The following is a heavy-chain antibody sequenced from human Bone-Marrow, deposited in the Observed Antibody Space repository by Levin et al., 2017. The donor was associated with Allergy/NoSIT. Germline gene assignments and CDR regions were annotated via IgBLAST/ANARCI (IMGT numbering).Heavy chain of an antibody. CDR1: GFIFHDYA. CDR3: ARDTAGHINYLGFIDF. V-gene: IGHV3-9*01. Sequence: PGGSLRLSCVASGFIFHDYAMHWVRQAPGKGLEWISGICANSGCLDYADSVKGRFTVSRDTAKNSLYLQMNSLRPEDTAFYYCARDTAGHINYLGFIDFWGHGTLVTVSS. J-gene: IGHJ4*01. CDR2: ICANSGCL. D-gene: IGHD4-11*01.